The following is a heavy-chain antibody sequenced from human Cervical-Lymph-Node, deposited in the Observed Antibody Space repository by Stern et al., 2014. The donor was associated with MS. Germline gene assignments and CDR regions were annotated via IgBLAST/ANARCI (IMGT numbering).Heavy chain of an antibody. J-gene: IGHJ4*02. CDR2: IKSKTDGGTT. CDR3: TNYDSSGYYYSFDY. V-gene: IGHV3-15*01. D-gene: IGHD3-22*01. Sequence: VQLVESGGGLVKPGGSLRLSCAASGFTFSNAWMGWVRQAPGKGLEWVGRIKSKTDGGTTDYAAPVKGRFTISRDDSKNTLYLQMNSLKTEDTAVYYCTNYDSSGYYYSFDYWGQGTLVTVSS. CDR1: GFTFSNAW.